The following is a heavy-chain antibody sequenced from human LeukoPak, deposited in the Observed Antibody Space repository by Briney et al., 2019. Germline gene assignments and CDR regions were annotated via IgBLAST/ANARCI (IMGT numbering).Heavy chain of an antibody. D-gene: IGHD3-10*01. CDR2: ISGIGTST. Sequence: GGSLRLSCTASGYTFNSYAMSWVRPAPGEGLEWVSGISGIGTSTYYADSVKGRFTISRDNSKNTLYLQMTSLRAEDTALYYCAKEPASGSCFDYWGQGTLVTVSS. CDR1: GYTFNSYA. J-gene: IGHJ4*02. CDR3: AKEPASGSCFDY. V-gene: IGHV3-23*01.